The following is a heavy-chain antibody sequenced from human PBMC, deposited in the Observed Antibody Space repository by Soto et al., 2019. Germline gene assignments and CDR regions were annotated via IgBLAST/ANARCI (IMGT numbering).Heavy chain of an antibody. J-gene: IGHJ4*02. D-gene: IGHD6-19*01. CDR1: GFSLSNARMG. Sequence: ESGPTLVNPTETLTLTCTVSGFSLSNARMGVSWIRQPPGKALEWLAHIFSNDEKSYSTSLKSRLTISKDTSKSQVVLTMTNMDPVDTATYYCARIETEYSSGWNQIDYWGQGTLVTVSS. CDR2: IFSNDEK. V-gene: IGHV2-26*01. CDR3: ARIETEYSSGWNQIDY.